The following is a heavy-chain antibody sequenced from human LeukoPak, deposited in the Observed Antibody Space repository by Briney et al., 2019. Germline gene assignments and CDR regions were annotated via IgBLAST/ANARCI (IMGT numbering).Heavy chain of an antibody. CDR1: GGSISSGGYY. CDR2: IYYSGST. Sequence: SETLSLTCTVSGGSISSGGYYWSWIRQHPGKGLEWIGYIYYSGSTNYNPSLKSRVTISLDTSKNQFSLRLSSVTAADTAVYYCAREGQGITMVRGVRQKTYYYYGMDVWGQGTTVTVSS. CDR3: AREGQGITMVRGVRQKTYYYYGMDV. D-gene: IGHD3-10*01. V-gene: IGHV4-61*08. J-gene: IGHJ6*02.